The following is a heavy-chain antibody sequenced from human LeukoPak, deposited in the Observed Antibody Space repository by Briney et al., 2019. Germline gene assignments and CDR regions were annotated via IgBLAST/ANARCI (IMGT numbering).Heavy chain of an antibody. CDR3: AKVGYYYDSSGYSLYFQH. CDR1: GFTFSSYA. Sequence: PGGSVRLSCAASGFTFSSYAMSWVRQAPGKGLEWVSAISGSGGSTYYADSVKGRFTISRDNSKNTLYLQMNSLRAEDTAVYYCAKVGYYYDSSGYSLYFQHWGQGTLVTVSS. J-gene: IGHJ1*01. V-gene: IGHV3-23*01. CDR2: ISGSGGST. D-gene: IGHD3-22*01.